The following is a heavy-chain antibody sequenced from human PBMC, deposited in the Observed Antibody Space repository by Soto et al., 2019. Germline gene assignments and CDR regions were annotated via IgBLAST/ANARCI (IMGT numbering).Heavy chain of an antibody. CDR1: GYTFTSYY. J-gene: IGHJ4*02. CDR3: ASGVVGAPSGY. D-gene: IGHD1-26*01. V-gene: IGHV1-46*03. Sequence: QVQLVQSGAEVKKPGASVKVSCKASGYTFTSYYMHWVRQAPGQGLEWMGIINPSGGSTSYAQKFPGRVTMTRDTSTSTVYMELSSLRSEDTAVYYCASGVVGAPSGYWGQGTLVTVSS. CDR2: INPSGGST.